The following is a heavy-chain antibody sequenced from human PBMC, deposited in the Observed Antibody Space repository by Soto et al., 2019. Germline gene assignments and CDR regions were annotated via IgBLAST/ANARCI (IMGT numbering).Heavy chain of an antibody. CDR2: ISAYNGNT. Sequence: QVQLVQSGAEVKKPGASVKVSCKASGYTFTSYGISWVRQAPGQGLAWMGWISAYNGNTNYAQKLQGRVTMTTDTSTSTADMELRSLRSDDTAVYYCARVFGYDSSGYDAFDIWGQGTMVTVSS. D-gene: IGHD3-22*01. CDR1: GYTFTSYG. CDR3: ARVFGYDSSGYDAFDI. V-gene: IGHV1-18*04. J-gene: IGHJ3*02.